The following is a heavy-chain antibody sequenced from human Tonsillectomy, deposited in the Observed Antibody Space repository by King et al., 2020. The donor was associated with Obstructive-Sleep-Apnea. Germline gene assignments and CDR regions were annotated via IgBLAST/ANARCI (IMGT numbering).Heavy chain of an antibody. CDR2: ISSSSSTI. V-gene: IGHV3-48*04. CDR1: GFTFSSYS. J-gene: IGHJ4*02. Sequence: VQLVESGGGLVQPGGSLRLSCAASGFTFSSYSMNWVRQAPGKGLEWVSYISSSSSTIYYADSVKGRFTISRDNAKNSLYLQMNSLRAEDTAVYYCARDPFAHGGLYWGQGTLVTVSS. CDR3: ARDPFAHGGLY. D-gene: IGHD5-24*01.